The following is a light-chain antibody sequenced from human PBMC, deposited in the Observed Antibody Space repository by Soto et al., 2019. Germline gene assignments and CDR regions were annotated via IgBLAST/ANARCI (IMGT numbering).Light chain of an antibody. CDR3: QQYDSWPFT. CDR1: QSVLYSSNNKNY. J-gene: IGKJ3*01. Sequence: DIVMTQSPDSLAVSIGERATINCKSSQSVLYSSNNKNYLAWYQQKPGQPPKLLIYWASTRESGVPARFSGSGSGTDFTLTISSLEPEDFAVYYCQQYDSWPFTFGPGTKVDIK. V-gene: IGKV4-1*01. CDR2: WAS.